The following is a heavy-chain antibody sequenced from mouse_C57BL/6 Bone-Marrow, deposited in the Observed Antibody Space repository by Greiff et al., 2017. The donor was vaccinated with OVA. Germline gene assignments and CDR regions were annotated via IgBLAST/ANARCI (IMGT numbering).Heavy chain of an antibody. Sequence: QVQLQQPGAELVKPVSSVKLSCKASGYTFTSYWMQWVKQRPGQGLEWIGEIDPSDSYTNYNQKFKGKATLTVDTSSSTAYMQLSSLTSEDSAVYYCAKRHRLPWSIDGWGKGTTVTVSS. V-gene: IGHV1-50*01. J-gene: IGHJ1*02. CDR2: IDPSDSYT. D-gene: IGHD2-12*01. CDR1: GYTFTSYW. CDR3: AKRHRLPWSIDG.